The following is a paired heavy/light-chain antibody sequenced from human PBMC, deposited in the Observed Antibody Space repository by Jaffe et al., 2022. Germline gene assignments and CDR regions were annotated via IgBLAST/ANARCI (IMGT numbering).Light chain of an antibody. CDR2: EDK. J-gene: IGLJ2*01. CDR3: QSYDGANVV. Sequence: NFMLTQPHSVSESPGKTVTISCTGSGGSIASNYVQWYRQRPGSAPTTVIYEDKQRPSGVPDRFSGSIDSSSNSASLTISGLKTEDEADYYCQSYDGANVVFGGGTKLTVL. CDR1: GGSIASNY. V-gene: IGLV6-57*02.
Heavy chain of an antibody. CDR1: GGSVSSASDY. CDR2: IYYSGST. Sequence: QVQLQESGPGLVKPSETLALTCTVSGGSVSSASDYWSWIRQPPGKGLEWIGYIYYSGSTNYNPSLKSRVTISLDTSKNQFSLKLNSVTVADTAVYYCARVLGYCSGGTCFSYNWLDPWGQGTLVTVSS. J-gene: IGHJ5*02. V-gene: IGHV4-61*01. D-gene: IGHD2-15*01. CDR3: ARVLGYCSGGTCFSYNWLDP.